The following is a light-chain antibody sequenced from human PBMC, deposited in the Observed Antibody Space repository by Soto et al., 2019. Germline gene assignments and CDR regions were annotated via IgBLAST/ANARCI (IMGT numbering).Light chain of an antibody. CDR1: ESVYSSY. Sequence: EIVLSQSPATLSLSPGEGATLSCGASESVYSSYVAWYQQKPGLAPRLLIYDASNRATGIPDRFSGSGSGTDYIITINRLEPEDFAVYYCQQYGNAPSTFGQGTRLEIK. J-gene: IGKJ5*01. V-gene: IGKV3D-20*01. CDR2: DAS. CDR3: QQYGNAPST.